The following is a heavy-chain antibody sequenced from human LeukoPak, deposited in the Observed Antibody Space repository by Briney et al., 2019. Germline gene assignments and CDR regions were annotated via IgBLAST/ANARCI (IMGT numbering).Heavy chain of an antibody. J-gene: IGHJ4*02. CDR2: IYHSGNT. Sequence: SETLSLTCNVSGASMSSNYWSWIRQPPGKGLEWIGYIYHSGNTNYSPSLESRVTMSVDESKNQFSLRVHFVSAADTAVYYCASTRRAAVASRFDSWGQGTLVTVSS. V-gene: IGHV4-4*09. CDR3: ASTRRAAVASRFDS. CDR1: GASMSSNY. D-gene: IGHD6-19*01.